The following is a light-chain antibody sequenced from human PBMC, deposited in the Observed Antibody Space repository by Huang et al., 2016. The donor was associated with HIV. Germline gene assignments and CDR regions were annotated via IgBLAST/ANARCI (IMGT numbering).Light chain of an antibody. V-gene: IGKV3-15*01. CDR1: QTVSSN. J-gene: IGKJ2*01. CDR2: AAS. CDR3: QHYRVWPPVYT. Sequence: EIVMTQSPATLSVSPGERATLSCRASQTVSSNLAWYQQKPGKAPRLLFYAASTSATDIAARFSCSGSGTECTLTISSLQSEDFAVYYCQHYRVWPPVYTFGQGTKLESK.